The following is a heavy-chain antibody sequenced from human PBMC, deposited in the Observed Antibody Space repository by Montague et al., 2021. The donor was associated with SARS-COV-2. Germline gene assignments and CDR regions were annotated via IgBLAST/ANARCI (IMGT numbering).Heavy chain of an antibody. CDR3: ARGIGYSQFDC. V-gene: IGHV1-2*02. CDR2: IHPNSGDT. Sequence: SVKVSCKASGYTFSDYYMHWVRQAPGQGLECMGWIHPNSGDTNYAQKFQGRVTMTRDTSISTAYMDLSRLRSDDTAVYHCARGIGYSQFDCWGQGTLVTVSS. CDR1: GYTFSDYY. J-gene: IGHJ4*02. D-gene: IGHD2-15*01.